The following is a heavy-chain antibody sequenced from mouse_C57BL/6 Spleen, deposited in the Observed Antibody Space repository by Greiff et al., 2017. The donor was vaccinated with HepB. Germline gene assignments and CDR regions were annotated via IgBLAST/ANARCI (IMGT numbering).Heavy chain of an antibody. D-gene: IGHD1-1*01. CDR1: GYAFSSYW. Sequence: VQLQQSGAELVKPGASVKISCKASGYAFSSYWMNWVKQRPGKGLEWIGQIYPGDGDTNYNGKFKGKATLTADKSSSTAYMQLRSLTSEDSAVYFCAKEEGYYYGSSYAMDYWGQGTSVTVSS. CDR2: IYPGDGDT. CDR3: AKEEGYYYGSSYAMDY. V-gene: IGHV1-80*01. J-gene: IGHJ4*01.